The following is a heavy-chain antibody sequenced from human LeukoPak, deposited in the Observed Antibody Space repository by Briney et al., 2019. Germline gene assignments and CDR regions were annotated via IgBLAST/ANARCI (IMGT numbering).Heavy chain of an antibody. CDR2: ISSSSSYM. Sequence: GGSLRLSCAASGFTFSSYSMNWVRQAPGKGLEWVSSISSSSSYMYYADSVKGRFTISRDSAKNSLYLQMNSLRAEDTAVYYCAREGEINYYDSSGYYPYWGQGTLVTVSS. V-gene: IGHV3-21*04. J-gene: IGHJ4*02. CDR1: GFTFSSYS. D-gene: IGHD3-22*01. CDR3: AREGEINYYDSSGYYPY.